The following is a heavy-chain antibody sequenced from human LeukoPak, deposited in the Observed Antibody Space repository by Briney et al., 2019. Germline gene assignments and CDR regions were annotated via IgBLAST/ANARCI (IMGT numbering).Heavy chain of an antibody. CDR3: ARVSQYYDFWSGPSAFDI. D-gene: IGHD3-3*01. Sequence: PSVKVSCKASGYTFTGYYMHWVRQAPGQGLEWMGWINPNSGGTNYAQKFQGRVTMTRDTSISTAYMELSRLRSDDTAVYYCARVSQYYDFWSGPSAFDIWGQGTMVTVSS. V-gene: IGHV1-2*02. J-gene: IGHJ3*02. CDR2: INPNSGGT. CDR1: GYTFTGYY.